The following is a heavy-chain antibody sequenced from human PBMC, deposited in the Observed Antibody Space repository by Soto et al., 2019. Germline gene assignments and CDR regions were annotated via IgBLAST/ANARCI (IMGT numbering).Heavy chain of an antibody. Sequence: GESLKISCKGSGYSFTSYWIGWVRQMPGKGLEWMGIIYPGDSDTRYSPSFQGQVTISADKSISTAYLQWSSLKASDTAMYYCARQGDYYGSGSYAFDIWGQGTMVTVSS. CDR3: ARQGDYYGSGSYAFDI. CDR1: GYSFTSYW. V-gene: IGHV5-51*01. CDR2: IYPGDSDT. D-gene: IGHD3-10*01. J-gene: IGHJ3*02.